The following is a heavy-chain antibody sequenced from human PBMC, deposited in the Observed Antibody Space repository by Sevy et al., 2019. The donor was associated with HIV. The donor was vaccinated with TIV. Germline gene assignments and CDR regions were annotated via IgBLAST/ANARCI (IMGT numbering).Heavy chain of an antibody. CDR1: GFTFSNYG. CDR2: IRYDGSNK. CDR3: AKDMVTYYYDSSSTYWGFDY. Sequence: GGSLRLSCAASGFTFSNYGMHWVRQAPGKGLEWVAFIRYDGSNKYYADSVKGRFTISRDNSKNTLYLQMNSLRAEDTAVYYCAKDMVTYYYDSSSTYWGFDYWGQGTLVTVSS. J-gene: IGHJ4*02. V-gene: IGHV3-30*02. D-gene: IGHD3-22*01.